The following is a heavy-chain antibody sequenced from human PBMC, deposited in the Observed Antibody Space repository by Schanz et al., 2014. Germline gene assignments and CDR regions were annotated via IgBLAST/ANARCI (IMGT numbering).Heavy chain of an antibody. J-gene: IGHJ4*02. CDR1: GFTFSSYG. CDR3: AKIERNED. D-gene: IGHD1-1*01. CDR2: ISSASSTI. Sequence: EVQVVESGGGVVQPGRSLRLSCAASGFTFSSYGMHWVRQAPGKGLEWVSYISSASSTINYADSVKGRFTISRDNSKNSLYLQMNSLRAEDTAVYFCAKIERNEDWGQGTLVTVSS. V-gene: IGHV3-48*04.